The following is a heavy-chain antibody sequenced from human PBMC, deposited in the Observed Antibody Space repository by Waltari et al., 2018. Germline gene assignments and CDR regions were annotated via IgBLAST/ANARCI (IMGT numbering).Heavy chain of an antibody. Sequence: QGQLQQWGAGLLKPSETLSLTCTVHGGSFNDYFWILIRQAPGKGLEWIRKSNHSGYTNYTPSLQSRVTLTADTSKREFSLTMTTVTAADTAMYYCARGLIYCSSGSCVGYWGQGTLVTVSS. V-gene: IGHV4-34*01. CDR1: GGSFNDYF. CDR3: ARGLIYCSSGSCVGY. CDR2: SNHSGYT. J-gene: IGHJ4*02. D-gene: IGHD2-15*01.